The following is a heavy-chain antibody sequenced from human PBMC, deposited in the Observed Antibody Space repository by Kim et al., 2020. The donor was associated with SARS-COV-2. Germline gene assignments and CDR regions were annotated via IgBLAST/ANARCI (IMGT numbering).Heavy chain of an antibody. J-gene: IGHJ4*02. CDR1: GGSFSGYY. D-gene: IGHD3-22*01. CDR3: ARGAWGSSGYPPDY. Sequence: SETLSLTCAVYGGSFSGYYWSWSRQPQGKGLEWIGEINHSGSTNSNPSLKSRVTISVDTSKNQFPLKLSSVTAAATAVYFCARGAWGSSGYPPDYWGQGTLVTVSS. V-gene: IGHV4-34*01. CDR2: INHSGST.